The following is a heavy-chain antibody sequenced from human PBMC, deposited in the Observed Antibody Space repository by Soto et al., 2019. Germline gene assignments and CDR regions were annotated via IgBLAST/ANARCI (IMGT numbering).Heavy chain of an antibody. Sequence: QVQLVQSGAEVKKPGSWVKVSCKASGGTFSSYAISWVRQAPGQGLEWMGGIIPIFGTANYAQKFQGRVTITADESTSTAYMELSSLRSEDTAVYYCAGDCSSTSCTAGGMESWGQGTLVTVSS. CDR1: GGTFSSYA. V-gene: IGHV1-69*01. D-gene: IGHD2-2*01. J-gene: IGHJ4*02. CDR2: IIPIFGTA. CDR3: AGDCSSTSCTAGGMES.